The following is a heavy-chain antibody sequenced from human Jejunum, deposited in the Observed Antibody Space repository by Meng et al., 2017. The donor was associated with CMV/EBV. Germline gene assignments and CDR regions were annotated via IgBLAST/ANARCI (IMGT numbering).Heavy chain of an antibody. V-gene: IGHV3-33*07. Sequence: SLRLSCGVSGFRFSLYGMLWVRQAPGRGLEWVSYIRYDENYKYYSDSVKGRFTISRDNSKNTLYLQMNSLRADDTAVYYCARLSDSWGQGTLVTVSS. J-gene: IGHJ4*02. CDR2: IRYDENYK. CDR1: GFRFSLYG. CDR3: ARLSDS.